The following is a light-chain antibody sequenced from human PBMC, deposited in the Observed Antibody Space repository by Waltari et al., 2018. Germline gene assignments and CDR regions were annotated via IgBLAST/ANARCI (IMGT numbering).Light chain of an antibody. CDR1: QSLLHSNGYNY. CDR2: LGS. CDR3: MQALQTSYT. V-gene: IGKV2-28*01. Sequence: DIVMPQSPLSLPVTPREPASISCRSSQSLLHSNGYNYLDWYLQKPGQSPQLLIYLGSNRASGVPDRFSGSGSGTDFTLKVSRVEAEDVGVYYCMQALQTSYTFGQGTKLEIK. J-gene: IGKJ2*01.